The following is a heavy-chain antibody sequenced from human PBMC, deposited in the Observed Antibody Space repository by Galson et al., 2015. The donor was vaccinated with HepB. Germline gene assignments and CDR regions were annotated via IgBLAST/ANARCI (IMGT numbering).Heavy chain of an antibody. J-gene: IGHJ4*02. V-gene: IGHV3-7*03. D-gene: IGHD3-10*01. Sequence: SLRLSCAASGFSFSTLWMTWVRQTPGKGLEWVANIKPDGSETVYVDSVKGRFTISRDTSKNTVYLQMNSLTLEDTAVYYCAKDPPLTMDRGVIEAIRHFDSWGQGTLVIVSS. CDR1: GFSFSTLW. CDR2: IKPDGSET. CDR3: AKDPPLTMDRGVIEAIRHFDS.